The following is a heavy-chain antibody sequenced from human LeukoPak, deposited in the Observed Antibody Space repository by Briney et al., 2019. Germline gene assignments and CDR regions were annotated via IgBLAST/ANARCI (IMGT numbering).Heavy chain of an antibody. V-gene: IGHV1-2*02. Sequence: ASVKVSCKASGYTFTGYYMHWVRQAPGQGLEWMGWINPNSGGTNYAQKFQGRVTMTRDTSTSTAYMELRSLRSDDTAVYYCARDLLGAFDPWGQGTLVTVSS. J-gene: IGHJ5*02. CDR1: GYTFTGYY. D-gene: IGHD1-26*01. CDR3: ARDLLGAFDP. CDR2: INPNSGGT.